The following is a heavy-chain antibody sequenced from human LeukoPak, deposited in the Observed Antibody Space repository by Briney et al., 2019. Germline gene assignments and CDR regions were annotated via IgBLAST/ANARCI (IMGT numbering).Heavy chain of an antibody. CDR2: IYPGDSET. D-gene: IGHD1-26*01. CDR3: ARRRDLYSGSYYPFDY. V-gene: IGHV5-51*01. Sequence: GESLKISCKGSGYSFTSYWIGWVRQMPGKGLEWMGIIYPGDSETRYSPSFQGQVTISADKSISTAYLQWSSLKASDTAMYYCARRRDLYSGSYYPFDYWGQGTLVTVSS. J-gene: IGHJ4*02. CDR1: GYSFTSYW.